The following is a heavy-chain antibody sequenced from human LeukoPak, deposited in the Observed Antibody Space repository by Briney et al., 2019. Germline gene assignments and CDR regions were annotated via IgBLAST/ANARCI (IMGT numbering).Heavy chain of an antibody. J-gene: IGHJ5*02. Sequence: GESLKISCKGSGYSFNTYWIGWVRQMPGKGLEWMGIIYPGDSDTKYSPSFQGQVTISADKSISTAYLQWSSLKASDTAMYYCTRGYCSGGSCYWFDPWGQGTLVTVSS. CDR3: TRGYCSGGSCYWFDP. CDR1: GYSFNTYW. V-gene: IGHV5-51*01. D-gene: IGHD2-15*01. CDR2: IYPGDSDT.